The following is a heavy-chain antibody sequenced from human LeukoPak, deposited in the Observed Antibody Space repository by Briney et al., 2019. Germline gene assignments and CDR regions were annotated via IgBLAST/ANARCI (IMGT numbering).Heavy chain of an antibody. CDR2: IHHSGST. CDR3: ARTSSSGLVGGYYFDY. J-gene: IGHJ4*02. D-gene: IGHD6-19*01. Sequence: TSETLSLTCTVSGYFISSGYYWGWIRQPPGKGLQWIGSIHHSGSTYYNPSLKSRVTISVDTSKNQFSLKLSSVTAADTAVYYCARTSSSGLVGGYYFDYWGQGTLVTVSS. V-gene: IGHV4-38-2*02. CDR1: GYFISSGYY.